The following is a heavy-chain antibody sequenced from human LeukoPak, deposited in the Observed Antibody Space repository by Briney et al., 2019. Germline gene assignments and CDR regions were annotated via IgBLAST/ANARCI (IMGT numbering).Heavy chain of an antibody. CDR1: GVTFSSYA. CDR3: ASPTVAGTPYFDY. J-gene: IGHJ4*02. CDR2: ISYDGSNK. V-gene: IGHV3-30*04. Sequence: GGSLRLSCADSGVTFSSYAMHWVRQAPGKGLEWGAVISYDGSNKYYADSVKGRFTISRDNSKNTLYLQMNSLRAEDRAVYYCASPTVAGTPYFDYWGQGTLVTVSS. D-gene: IGHD6-19*01.